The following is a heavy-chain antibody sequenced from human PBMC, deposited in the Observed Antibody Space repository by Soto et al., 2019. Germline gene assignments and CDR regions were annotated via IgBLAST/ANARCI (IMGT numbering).Heavy chain of an antibody. J-gene: IGHJ5*02. V-gene: IGHV4-31*03. Sequence: PSETLSLTCSVSGAALNSGNYYWSWIRQVPGKGLEWIGHIYVTGAVDYNPSLRDRITISQDTSERQFSLNLRLVTAADTAVYYCARLRIATNNYKWFHPWGQGTMATVSS. CDR3: ARLRIATNNYKWFHP. CDR1: GAALNSGNYY. CDR2: IYVTGAV. D-gene: IGHD2-21*01.